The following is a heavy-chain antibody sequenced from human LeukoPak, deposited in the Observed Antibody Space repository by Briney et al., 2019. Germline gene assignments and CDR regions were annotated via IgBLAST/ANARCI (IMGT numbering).Heavy chain of an antibody. CDR2: IYYSGST. CDR1: GGSISAYY. Sequence: PSETLPLTCTVSGGSISAYYWTWIRQPPGKGLEWIGYIYYSGSTNYNPSLKSRVTISVDTSKNQFSLKLSSVTAADTAVYYCATIAGSSSYWGQGTLVTVSS. J-gene: IGHJ4*02. D-gene: IGHD6-6*01. V-gene: IGHV4-59*08. CDR3: ATIAGSSSY.